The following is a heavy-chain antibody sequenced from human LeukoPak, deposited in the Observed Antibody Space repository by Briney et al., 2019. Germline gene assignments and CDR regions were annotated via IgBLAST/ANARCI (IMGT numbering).Heavy chain of an antibody. J-gene: IGHJ4*02. D-gene: IGHD3-10*01. CDR2: IYTSGST. CDR3: ARGSIRYYYGSGSYAYGY. V-gene: IGHV4-4*07. CDR1: GGSISSYY. Sequence: SETLSLTCTVSGGSISSYYWSWIQQPAGKGLEWIGRIYTSGSTNYNPSLKSRVTMSVDTSKNQFSLKLSSVTAADTAVYYCARGSIRYYYGSGSYAYGYWGQGTLVTVSS.